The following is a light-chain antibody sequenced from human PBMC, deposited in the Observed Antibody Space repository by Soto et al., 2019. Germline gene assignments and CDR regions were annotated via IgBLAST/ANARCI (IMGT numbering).Light chain of an antibody. CDR3: QQYSSYST. Sequence: IQMSQSPSTVSASVRDRVTVTCLASQSISNWLAWYQQKPGKAPKLLIYDASTLESGVPSRFSGGGFGTDFTLTISSLQPDDFATYYCQQYSSYSTFGQGTKVDIK. CDR2: DAS. V-gene: IGKV1-5*01. J-gene: IGKJ1*01. CDR1: QSISNW.